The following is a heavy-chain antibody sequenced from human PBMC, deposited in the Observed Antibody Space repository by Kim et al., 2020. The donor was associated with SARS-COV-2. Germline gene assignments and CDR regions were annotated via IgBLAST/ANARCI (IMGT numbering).Heavy chain of an antibody. V-gene: IGHV3-21*01. J-gene: IGHJ4*02. CDR1: GFTFSSYS. CDR3: ARDAATFDYYDSSGGVY. Sequence: GGSLRLSCAASGFTFSSYSMNWVRQAPGKGLEWVSSISSSSSYIYYADSVKGRFTISRDNAKNSLYLQMNSLRAEDTAVYYCARDAATFDYYDSSGGVYWGQGTLVTVSS. CDR2: ISSSSSYI. D-gene: IGHD3-22*01.